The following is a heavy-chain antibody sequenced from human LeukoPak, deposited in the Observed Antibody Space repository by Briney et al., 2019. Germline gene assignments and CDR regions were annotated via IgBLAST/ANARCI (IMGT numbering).Heavy chain of an antibody. J-gene: IGHJ4*02. CDR1: GGSITSYH. Sequence: SETLSLTCTVSGGSITSYHYSWIRQPPGKGLEWIGYIYYSGSTNYNPALKSRVTISVDTSKNQFSLKLSSVTAADTAVYYCARGGSGTYYHYWGQGTLVTVSS. D-gene: IGHD1-26*01. CDR2: IYYSGST. CDR3: ARGGSGTYYHY. V-gene: IGHV4-59*01.